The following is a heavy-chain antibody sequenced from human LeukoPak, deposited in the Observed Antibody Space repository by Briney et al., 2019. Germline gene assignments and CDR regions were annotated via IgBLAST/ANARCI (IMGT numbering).Heavy chain of an antibody. CDR1: GGSFSGYY. CDR2: ISHSGSA. CDR3: ARGQGYFDH. V-gene: IGHV4-34*01. J-gene: IGHJ4*02. Sequence: PSETLSLTCAVYGGSFSGYYWSWIRQPPGKGLEWIGEISHSGSANYNPSLKSRVTISVDTSKDQFSLKLSSVTAADTAVYYCARGQGYFDHWGQGTLVTVSS.